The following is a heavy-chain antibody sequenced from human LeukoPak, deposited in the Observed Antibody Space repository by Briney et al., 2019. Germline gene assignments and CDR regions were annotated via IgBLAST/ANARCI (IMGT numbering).Heavy chain of an antibody. CDR3: ARGTRPAAILNFDY. Sequence: ASVKVSCKASGYTFTSYYMHWVRQAPGQGLEWMGWINPNSGGTNYAQKFQGRVTMTRDTSISTAYMELSRLRSDDTAVYYCARGTRPAAILNFDYWGQGTLVTVSP. D-gene: IGHD2-2*02. V-gene: IGHV1-2*02. CDR2: INPNSGGT. J-gene: IGHJ4*02. CDR1: GYTFTSYY.